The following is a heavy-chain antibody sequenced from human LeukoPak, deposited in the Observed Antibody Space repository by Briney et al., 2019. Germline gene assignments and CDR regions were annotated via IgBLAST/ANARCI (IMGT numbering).Heavy chain of an antibody. Sequence: SETLSLTCAVYGGSFSGYYWSWIRQPPGKGLEWIGEINHSGSTNYNPSLKSRVTISVDTSKNQFSLKLSSGTAADTAVYYCARTFRVLYGLDPWGQGTLVSVSP. D-gene: IGHD2-8*01. CDR1: GGSFSGYY. CDR3: ARTFRVLYGLDP. V-gene: IGHV4-34*01. CDR2: INHSGST. J-gene: IGHJ5*02.